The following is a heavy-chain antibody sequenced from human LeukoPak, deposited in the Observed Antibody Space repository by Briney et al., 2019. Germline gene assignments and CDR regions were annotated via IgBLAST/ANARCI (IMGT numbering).Heavy chain of an antibody. CDR3: AKGRCSGGSCYGRGFDY. V-gene: IGHV3-23*01. D-gene: IGHD2-15*01. J-gene: IGHJ4*02. CDR1: GFTLDTYA. CDR2: LSGSGWST. Sequence: GGSLRLSCAASGFTLDTYAMSWVRQAPGKGLEWVSGLSGSGWSTYYADSGKGRFTISRDNAKNTLYLQMNSLRAEDTAVYYCAKGRCSGGSCYGRGFDYWGQGTLVTVSS.